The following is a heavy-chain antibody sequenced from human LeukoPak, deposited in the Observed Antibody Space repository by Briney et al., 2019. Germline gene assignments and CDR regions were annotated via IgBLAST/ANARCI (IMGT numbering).Heavy chain of an antibody. CDR2: INSDGSSS. D-gene: IGHD4-17*01. CDR3: ARGDYGEKGGAFDI. CDR1: GFTFSSYW. Sequence: GGSLRLSCAVSGFTFSSYWMYWVRQAPGKGLVWVSGINSDGSSSSYADSVEGRFTISSDNAKNTLYLQINSLRAEDTAVYYCARGDYGEKGGAFDIWGQGTMVTVSS. J-gene: IGHJ3*02. V-gene: IGHV3-74*01.